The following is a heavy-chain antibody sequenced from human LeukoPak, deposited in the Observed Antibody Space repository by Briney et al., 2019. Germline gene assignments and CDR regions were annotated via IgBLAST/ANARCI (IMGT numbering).Heavy chain of an antibody. V-gene: IGHV3-23*01. CDR2: ISGSGGST. CDR3: AKGSRITIFPPFDP. Sequence: GGSLRPSCAASGFTFSSYAMSWVCQAPGKGLEWVSAISGSGGSTYYADSVKGRFTISRDNSKNTLYLQMNSLRAEDTAVYYCAKGSRITIFPPFDPWGQGTLVTVSS. J-gene: IGHJ5*02. CDR1: GFTFSSYA. D-gene: IGHD3-3*01.